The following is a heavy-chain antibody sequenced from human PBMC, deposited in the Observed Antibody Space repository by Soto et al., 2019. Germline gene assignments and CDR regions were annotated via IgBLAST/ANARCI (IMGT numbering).Heavy chain of an antibody. CDR1: NYSISNPHY. CDR3: ARENYGEGYNGMDV. D-gene: IGHD4-17*01. V-gene: IGHV4-38-2*02. CDR2: MYHGGNT. J-gene: IGHJ6*02. Sequence: PSETLSLTCTVSNYSISNPHYWGWIRQPPGKRPEWIASMYHGGNTFYNPSLKSRITMSMDTSKNQFSLKLRFMTAADTAVYYCARENYGEGYNGMDVWGQGTTVTISS.